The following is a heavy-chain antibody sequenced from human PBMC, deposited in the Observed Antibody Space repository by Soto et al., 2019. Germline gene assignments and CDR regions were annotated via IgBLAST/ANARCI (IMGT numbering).Heavy chain of an antibody. CDR3: ASGPSLFGRRSSRLLDF. CDR2: ISAYNGNT. CDR1: GYTFTSYG. V-gene: IGHV1-18*01. J-gene: IGHJ4*02. Sequence: ASVKVSCKASGYTFTSYGISWVRQAPGQGFEWMGWISAYNGNTNYAQKLQGRVTMTTDTSTSTAYMELRSLRSDDTAVYCCASGPSLFGRRSSRLLDFWGQGTLVTVSS. D-gene: IGHD3-16*01.